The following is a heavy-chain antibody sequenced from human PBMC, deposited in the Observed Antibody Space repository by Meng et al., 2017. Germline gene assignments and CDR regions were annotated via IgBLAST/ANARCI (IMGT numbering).Heavy chain of an antibody. CDR1: GFTFSSYS. CDR3: ARDQQGYSSVVC. J-gene: IGHJ4*02. CDR2: ISSSSSYI. D-gene: IGHD6-19*01. V-gene: IGHV3-21*01. Sequence: GGSLRLSCAASGFTFSSYSMNWVRQAPGKVLEWVSSISSSSSYIYYADSVKGRFTISRDNAKNSLYLQMNSLRAEDTAVYYCARDQQGYSSVVCWGQGTLVTVSS.